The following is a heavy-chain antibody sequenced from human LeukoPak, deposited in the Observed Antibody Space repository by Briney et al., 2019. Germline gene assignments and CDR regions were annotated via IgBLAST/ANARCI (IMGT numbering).Heavy chain of an antibody. CDR2: ISGSGAST. Sequence: PGGSLRLSCAASGFTFRSYGMSWVRQAPGKGLEWVSTISGSGASTYYADSVKGRFTISRDNSKNTLYLQMNSLRAEDTAVYYCAKEIAAAGYNWGQGTLVTVSP. CDR3: AKEIAAAGYN. CDR1: GFTFRSYG. J-gene: IGHJ4*02. V-gene: IGHV3-23*01. D-gene: IGHD6-13*01.